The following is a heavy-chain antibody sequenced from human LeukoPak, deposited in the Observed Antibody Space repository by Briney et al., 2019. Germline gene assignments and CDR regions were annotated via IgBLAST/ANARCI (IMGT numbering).Heavy chain of an antibody. CDR2: ISSGGTTI. Sequence: PGGSLRLSCAASGFTFSDYYMSWVRQAPGKGLEWVSYISSGGTTISYADPVKGRFTISRDNAESSLYLQMNSLRAEDTAVYYCAPRPTVTINFWGQGTLVTVSS. V-gene: IGHV3-11*01. CDR3: APRPTVTINF. CDR1: GFTFSDYY. D-gene: IGHD4-17*01. J-gene: IGHJ4*02.